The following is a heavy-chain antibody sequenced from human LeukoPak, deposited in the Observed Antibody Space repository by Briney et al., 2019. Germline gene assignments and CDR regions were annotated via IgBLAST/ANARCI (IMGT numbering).Heavy chain of an antibody. CDR3: ARDPPGIAASGTYY. CDR2: IYSRGGT. CDR1: GFTFSSYS. V-gene: IGHV3-53*01. Sequence: GGSLRLSCAASGFTFSSYSMNWVRQAPGKGLEWVSLIYSRGGTSYADSVKGRFTISRDSSKNTLFLQMNSLRVEDTAVYYCARDPPGIAASGTYYWGQGTLVTVSS. D-gene: IGHD6-13*01. J-gene: IGHJ4*02.